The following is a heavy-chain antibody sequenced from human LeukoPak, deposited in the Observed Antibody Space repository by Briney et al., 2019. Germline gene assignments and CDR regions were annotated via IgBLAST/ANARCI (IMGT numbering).Heavy chain of an antibody. CDR3: ARDGSGYPFDY. V-gene: IGHV3-30*04. CDR1: GFTFSSYA. Sequence: GGSLRLSCAASGFTFSSYAMYWVRQAPGKGLEWVAVISYDGSNKYYADSVKGRFTISRDNSKNTLYLQMSSLRAEDTAVYYCARDGSGYPFDYWGQGTLVTVSS. CDR2: ISYDGSNK. J-gene: IGHJ4*02. D-gene: IGHD3-22*01.